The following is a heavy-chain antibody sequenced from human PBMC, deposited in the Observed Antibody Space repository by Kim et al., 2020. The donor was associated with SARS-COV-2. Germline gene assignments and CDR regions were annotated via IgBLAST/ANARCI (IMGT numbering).Heavy chain of an antibody. CDR3: ARDLTTQGGN. J-gene: IGHJ4*02. CDR2: ST. V-gene: IGHV3-66*01. D-gene: IGHD4-17*01. Sequence: STYYADSVTGRFTISRDKSKNTLYLQMNSLRAEDTAVYYCARDLTTQGGNWGQGTLVTVSS.